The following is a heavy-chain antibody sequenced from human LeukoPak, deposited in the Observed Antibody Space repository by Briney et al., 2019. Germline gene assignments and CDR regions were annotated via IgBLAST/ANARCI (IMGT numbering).Heavy chain of an antibody. D-gene: IGHD5-18*01. CDR3: ARDPQHSMDV. V-gene: IGHV3-33*08. CDR2: LWYDGRNK. CDR1: GFTFSSYG. J-gene: IGHJ6*02. Sequence: GGSLRLSCAASGFTFSSYGMHWVRQAPGKGLEWVAVLWYDGRNKYYADSVKGRFTISRDDSKNTLYLQMNSLRAEDTAVYYCARDPQHSMDVWGQGTTITVSS.